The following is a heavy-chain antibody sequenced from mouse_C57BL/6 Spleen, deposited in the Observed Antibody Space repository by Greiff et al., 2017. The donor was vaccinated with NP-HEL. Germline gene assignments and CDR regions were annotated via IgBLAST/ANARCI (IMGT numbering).Heavy chain of an antibody. V-gene: IGHV1-76*01. J-gene: IGHJ4*01. Sequence: VQLQQSGAELVRPGASVKLSCKASGYTFTDYYINWVKQRPGQGLEWIARIYPGSGNTYYNEKFKGKATLTAEKSSSTAYMQLSSLTSEDSAVYFCARRGTPYYAMDYWGQGTSVTVSS. D-gene: IGHD3-3*01. CDR2: IYPGSGNT. CDR1: GYTFTDYY. CDR3: ARRGTPYYAMDY.